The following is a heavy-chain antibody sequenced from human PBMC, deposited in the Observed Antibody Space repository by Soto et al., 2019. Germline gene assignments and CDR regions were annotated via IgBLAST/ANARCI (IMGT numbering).Heavy chain of an antibody. V-gene: IGHV3-48*02. J-gene: IGHJ3*01. CDR1: GFSFSNYA. CDR2: ISIGSGSI. D-gene: IGHD3-22*01. Sequence: EVQLVESGGGLVQPGGSRRVSCAASGFSFSNYAMNWVRQAPGKGLEWVSYISIGSGSIFYADSVKGRFTISRDDAKNSLYMQMNTLRDEDTAVYYCVRDDRWASDFWGQGTMVTVSS. CDR3: VRDDRWASDF.